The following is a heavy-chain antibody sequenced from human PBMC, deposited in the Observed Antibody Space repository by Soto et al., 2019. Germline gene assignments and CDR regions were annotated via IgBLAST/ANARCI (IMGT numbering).Heavy chain of an antibody. J-gene: IGHJ3*02. CDR3: ARNYCSGGSCYSIGAFDI. CDR1: GGSISSGGYY. V-gene: IGHV4-31*03. D-gene: IGHD2-15*01. CDR2: IYYSGST. Sequence: SETLSLTCTVSGGSISSGGYYWSWIRQHPGKGLEWIGYIYYSGSTYYNPSLKSRVTISVDTSKNQFSLKLSSVTAADTAVYYCARNYCSGGSCYSIGAFDIWGQGTMVTVSS.